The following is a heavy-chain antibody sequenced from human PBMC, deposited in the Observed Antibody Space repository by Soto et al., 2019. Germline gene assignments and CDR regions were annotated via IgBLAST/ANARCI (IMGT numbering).Heavy chain of an antibody. Sequence: GGSLRLSCAASGFTFSSYSINWVRQAPGKGLEWVSSISSSSSYIYYADSVKGRFTISRDNAKNSLYLQMNSLRAEDTAVYYCARELMITFGGVIVIPDYYYYGMDVWGQGTTVPVSS. D-gene: IGHD3-16*02. CDR3: ARELMITFGGVIVIPDYYYYGMDV. V-gene: IGHV3-21*01. J-gene: IGHJ6*02. CDR2: ISSSSSYI. CDR1: GFTFSSYS.